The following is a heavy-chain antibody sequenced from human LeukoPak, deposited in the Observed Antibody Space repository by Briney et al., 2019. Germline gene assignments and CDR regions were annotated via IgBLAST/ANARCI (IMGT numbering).Heavy chain of an antibody. CDR2: INPNSGGT. D-gene: IGHD3-22*01. CDR3: ARDGHYDSSGYYSAAFDI. J-gene: IGHJ3*02. CDR1: GYTFTGYY. V-gene: IGHV1-2*02. Sequence: GASVKVSCKASGYTFTGYYMHWVRQAPGQGLEWMGWINPNSGGTNYAQKFQGRVTMTRDTSISTAYMELNRLRSDDTAVYYCARDGHYDSSGYYSAAFDIWGQGTMVTVSS.